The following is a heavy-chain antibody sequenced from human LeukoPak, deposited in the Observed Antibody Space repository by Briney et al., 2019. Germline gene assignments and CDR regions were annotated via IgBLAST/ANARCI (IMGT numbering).Heavy chain of an antibody. CDR3: ARQRQQLVKRIDY. J-gene: IGHJ4*02. CDR1: GGSISSSSYY. V-gene: IGHV4-39*01. Sequence: SETLSLTCTVSGGSISSSSYYWGWIRQPPGKGLEWIGSIYYSGSTYYNPSLKSRVTISVDTFKNQFSLKLSSVTAADTAVYYCARQRQQLVKRIDYWGQGTPVTVSS. CDR2: IYYSGST. D-gene: IGHD6-13*01.